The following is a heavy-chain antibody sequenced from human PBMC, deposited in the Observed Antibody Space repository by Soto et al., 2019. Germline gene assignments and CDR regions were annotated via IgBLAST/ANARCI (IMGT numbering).Heavy chain of an antibody. D-gene: IGHD6-13*01. CDR1: GGSISSYC. Sequence: PSETLSRTCTVSGGSISSYCWSWIRQPPGKGLEWIGYIYYSGSTNYNPSLKSRVTISVDTSKNQFSLKLSSVTAADTAVYYCARDFSSSWYNWFDPWGQGTLVTVSS. CDR3: ARDFSSSWYNWFDP. CDR2: IYYSGST. V-gene: IGHV4-59*01. J-gene: IGHJ5*02.